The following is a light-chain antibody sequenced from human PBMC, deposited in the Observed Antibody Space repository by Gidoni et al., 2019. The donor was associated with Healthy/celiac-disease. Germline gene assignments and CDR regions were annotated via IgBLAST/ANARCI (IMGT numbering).Light chain of an antibody. CDR2: LGS. Sequence: DIVMTQSALSLPVTPGEPASISCRSSQRLLRSNGYNYLDWYLQKPGQSPQLLIYLGSNRASGVPDRFSGSGSGTDFTLKISRVEAEDVGVYYCMQALQTTITFGQGTRLEIK. V-gene: IGKV2-28*01. CDR3: MQALQTTIT. J-gene: IGKJ5*01. CDR1: QRLLRSNGYNY.